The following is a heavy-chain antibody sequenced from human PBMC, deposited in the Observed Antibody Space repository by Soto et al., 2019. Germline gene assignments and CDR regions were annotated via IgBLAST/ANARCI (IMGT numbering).Heavy chain of an antibody. Sequence: QVQLQESGPGLVKPSETLSLTCTVSGGSVSSGSYYWSWIRQPPGKGLEWIGYIYYSGSTNYNPSLKSRVTISVDTSKNQFSLKLSSVPAADTAVYYCAREHIVVVTAIPSWFDPWGQGTLVTVSS. CDR1: GGSVSSGSYY. J-gene: IGHJ5*02. V-gene: IGHV4-61*01. CDR3: AREHIVVVTAIPSWFDP. D-gene: IGHD2-21*02. CDR2: IYYSGST.